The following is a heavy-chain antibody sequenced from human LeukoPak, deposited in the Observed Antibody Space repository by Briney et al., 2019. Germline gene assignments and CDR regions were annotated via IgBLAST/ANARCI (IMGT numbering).Heavy chain of an antibody. Sequence: PGGSLRLSCAASGFTFSSYAISWVRQAPGKGLEWVSAISGSGGSTYYADSVKGRFTISRDNSKNTLYLQMNSLRAEDTAVYYCAKPYCSSTSCYFDYWGQGTLVTVSS. CDR2: ISGSGGST. CDR3: AKPYCSSTSCYFDY. D-gene: IGHD2-2*01. V-gene: IGHV3-23*01. CDR1: GFTFSSYA. J-gene: IGHJ4*02.